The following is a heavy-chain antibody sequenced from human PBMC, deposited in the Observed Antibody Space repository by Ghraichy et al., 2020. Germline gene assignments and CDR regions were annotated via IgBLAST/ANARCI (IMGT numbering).Heavy chain of an antibody. CDR1: GYTFTGYY. Sequence: ASVKVSCKTSGYTFTGYYIQWVRQAPGQGLEWMGWIDPKSGGTKYGQNFQGRVTMTRDTSMNTVYMELSRLTSDDTAVYYCARDWYSGNDDYFDYWGQGTLVTFYS. V-gene: IGHV1-2*02. D-gene: IGHD5-12*01. CDR3: ARDWYSGNDDYFDY. CDR2: IDPKSGGT. J-gene: IGHJ4*02.